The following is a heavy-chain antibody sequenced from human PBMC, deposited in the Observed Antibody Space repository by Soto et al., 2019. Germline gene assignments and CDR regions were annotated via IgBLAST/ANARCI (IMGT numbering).Heavy chain of an antibody. Sequence: PSETLSLTCAVSGGSISSSNWWSWVRQPPGKGLEWIGEIYHSGSTNYNPSLKGRFTISRDNSKNTLYLQMNSLRAEDTAVYYCAREPPYPSYCSSTSCYGDYFDYWGQGTLVTVSS. J-gene: IGHJ4*02. V-gene: IGHV4-4*02. D-gene: IGHD2-2*01. CDR2: IYHSGST. CDR3: AREPPYPSYCSSTSCYGDYFDY. CDR1: GGSISSSNW.